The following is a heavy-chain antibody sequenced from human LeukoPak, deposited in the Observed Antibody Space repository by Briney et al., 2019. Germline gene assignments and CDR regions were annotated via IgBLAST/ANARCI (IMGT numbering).Heavy chain of an antibody. CDR1: GCTFSSYE. CDR3: AELGITMIGGV. Sequence: HPGGSLRLSCAASGCTFSSYEMNWVRQAPGKGLERVSYISSSGSTIYYADSVKGRFTISRDNAKNSLYLQVNSLRAEDTAVYYCAELGITMIGGVWGKGTTVTISS. J-gene: IGHJ6*04. V-gene: IGHV3-48*03. D-gene: IGHD3-10*02. CDR2: ISSSGSTI.